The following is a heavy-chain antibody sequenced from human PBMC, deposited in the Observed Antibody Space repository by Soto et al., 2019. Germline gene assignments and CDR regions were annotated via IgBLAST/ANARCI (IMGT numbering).Heavy chain of an antibody. CDR3: ARGITGTVSYYYGMDV. D-gene: IGHD1-20*01. CDR1: GGTFSSYA. V-gene: IGHV1-69*12. Sequence: QVQLVQSGAEVKKPGSSVKVSCKASGGTFSSYAISWVRQAPGQGLEWMGGIIPIFGTANYAQKFQGRVTSAADESTSTAYMERGSLRSEDTAVYYCARGITGTVSYYYGMDVWGQGTTVTVSS. J-gene: IGHJ6*02. CDR2: IIPIFGTA.